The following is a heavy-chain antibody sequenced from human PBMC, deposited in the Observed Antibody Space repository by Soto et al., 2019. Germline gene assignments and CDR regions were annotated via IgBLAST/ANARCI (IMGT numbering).Heavy chain of an antibody. V-gene: IGHV3-23*01. CDR2: ISGSGGST. CDR1: GFTFSSYA. D-gene: IGHD5-18*01. CDR3: AKDPRRKRIQLWTLILWYFDY. J-gene: IGHJ4*02. Sequence: GGSLRLSCAASGFTFSSYAMSWVRQAPGKGLEWVSAISGSGGSTYYADSVKGRFTISRDNSKNTLYLQMNSLRAEDTAVYYCAKDPRRKRIQLWTLILWYFDYWGQGTLVTVSS.